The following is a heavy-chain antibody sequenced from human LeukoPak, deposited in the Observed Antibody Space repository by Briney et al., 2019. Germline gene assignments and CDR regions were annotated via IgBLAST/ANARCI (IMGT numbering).Heavy chain of an antibody. J-gene: IGHJ6*03. CDR2: IYYSGST. CDR3: SGSYLYYYYYYMHV. D-gene: IGHD1-26*01. CDR1: GGSISRYY. V-gene: IGHV4-59*01. Sequence: SETLSLTCTVSGGSISRYYWSWIRQPPGKGLEWIGYIYYSGSTNYNPSLKSRVTISVDTSKNQFSLKLSSVTAADTAVYYCSGSYLYYYYYYMHVWGKGTTVTISS.